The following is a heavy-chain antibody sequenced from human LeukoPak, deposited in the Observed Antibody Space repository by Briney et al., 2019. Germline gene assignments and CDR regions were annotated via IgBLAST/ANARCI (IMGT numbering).Heavy chain of an antibody. D-gene: IGHD3-22*01. Sequence: ASVKVSRKASGYTFTGYYMHWVRQAPGQGLEWMGRINPNSGGTNYAQKFQGRVTMTRDTSISTAYMELSRLRSDDTAVYYCAREYYYDSSGYYRGSNAFDIWGQGTMVTVSS. CDR3: AREYYYDSSGYYRGSNAFDI. V-gene: IGHV1-2*06. J-gene: IGHJ3*02. CDR1: GYTFTGYY. CDR2: INPNSGGT.